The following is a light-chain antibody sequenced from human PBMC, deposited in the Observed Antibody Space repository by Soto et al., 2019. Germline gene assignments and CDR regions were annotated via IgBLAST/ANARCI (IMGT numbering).Light chain of an antibody. Sequence: DIQLTQSPAFLSASVGDRVTITCRASQGISTYLAWYQQKPGKAPTLLIYAAYTLQSGVRSRVSGSGSRTEFTLTISSLQPEDLAAYYCQQLNTCPLTFGQGTKVEIK. CDR2: AAY. CDR1: QGISTY. V-gene: IGKV1-9*01. J-gene: IGKJ1*01. CDR3: QQLNTCPLT.